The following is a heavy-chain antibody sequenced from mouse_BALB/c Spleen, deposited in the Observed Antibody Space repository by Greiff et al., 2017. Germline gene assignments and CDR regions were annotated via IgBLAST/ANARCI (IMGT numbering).Heavy chain of an antibody. CDR2: IWRGGST. CDR3: AKRDGNLPYCYAMDY. CDR1: GFSFTSYG. V-gene: IGHV2-5-1*01. D-gene: IGHD2-1*01. Sequence: QVQLKESGPSLVQPSQSLSITCTASGFSFTSYGVHWVRQSPGKGLEWLGVIWRGGSTDYNAAFVSRLSITKDNSKSQVFFKMNSLQADDTAIYYWAKRDGNLPYCYAMDYWGQGTSVTVSA. J-gene: IGHJ4*01.